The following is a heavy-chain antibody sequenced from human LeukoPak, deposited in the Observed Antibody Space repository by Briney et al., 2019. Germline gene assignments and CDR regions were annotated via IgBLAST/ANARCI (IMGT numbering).Heavy chain of an antibody. Sequence: ASVKVSCKPSGYTFTGYYMHWVRQAPGQGLEWMGWINPNSGDTNYAQKFQDWVTMTRDTSISTVYMELSRLRSDDTAVYYCARSRRITMIVVVSNWFDPWGQGTLVTVSS. D-gene: IGHD3-22*01. CDR2: INPNSGDT. CDR1: GYTFTGYY. J-gene: IGHJ5*02. V-gene: IGHV1-2*04. CDR3: ARSRRITMIVVVSNWFDP.